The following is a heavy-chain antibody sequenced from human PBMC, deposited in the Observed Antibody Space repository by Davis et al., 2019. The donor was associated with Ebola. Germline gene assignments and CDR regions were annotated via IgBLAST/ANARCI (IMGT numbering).Heavy chain of an antibody. CDR2: ITTGSSTI. Sequence: PGGSLRLSCAASGFTFSSYSMNWVRQAPGKGLEWVSYITTGSSTIYFADSVKGRFTISRDNAKNSLYLQMNSLRAEDTAVYYCARGGLYDSSGYSHAAFDVWGRGTMVTVSS. J-gene: IGHJ3*01. V-gene: IGHV3-48*04. D-gene: IGHD3-22*01. CDR1: GFTFSSYS. CDR3: ARGGLYDSSGYSHAAFDV.